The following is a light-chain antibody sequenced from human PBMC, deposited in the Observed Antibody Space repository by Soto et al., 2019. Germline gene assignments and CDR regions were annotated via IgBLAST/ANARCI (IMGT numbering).Light chain of an antibody. CDR3: QHSDSYPVT. J-gene: IGKJ5*01. Sequence: DIQMTQSPSTLSASVGDRVTITCRASQSISGWLAWYQQKPGKAPNLLIYDASSLESGVQSRFSGSGSGTEFTLTISSLQPADFATSYCQHSDSYPVTIGQGTRLEIK. CDR1: QSISGW. V-gene: IGKV1-5*01. CDR2: DAS.